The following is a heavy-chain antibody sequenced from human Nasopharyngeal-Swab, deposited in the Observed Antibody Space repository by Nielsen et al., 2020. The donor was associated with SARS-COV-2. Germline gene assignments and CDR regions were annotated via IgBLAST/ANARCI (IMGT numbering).Heavy chain of an antibody. CDR3: ASRAAIG. J-gene: IGHJ4*02. D-gene: IGHD2-2*01. CDR2: ISSSSSYI. CDR1: GFTFSSYS. Sequence: GESLKISCAASGFTFSSYSMNWVRQAPGKGLEWVSSISSSSSYIYYADSVKGRFTISRNNAKNSLYLQMNSLGAEDTAVYYCASRAAIGWGQGTLVTVSS. V-gene: IGHV3-21*01.